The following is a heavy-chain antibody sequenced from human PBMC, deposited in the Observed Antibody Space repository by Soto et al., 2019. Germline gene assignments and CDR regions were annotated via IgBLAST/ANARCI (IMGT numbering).Heavy chain of an antibody. CDR1: GFTFSSYS. CDR2: ISGSSSYI. J-gene: IGHJ6*02. CDR3: ARDLRVAGYYYYGMDV. Sequence: GGSLRLSCAASGFTFSSYSMNWVRQAPGKGLEWVSSISGSSSYIYYADSVKGRFTISRDNAKNSLYLQMNSLRAEDTAVYYCARDLRVAGYYYYGMDVWGQGTTVTVSS. V-gene: IGHV3-21*01. D-gene: IGHD6-19*01.